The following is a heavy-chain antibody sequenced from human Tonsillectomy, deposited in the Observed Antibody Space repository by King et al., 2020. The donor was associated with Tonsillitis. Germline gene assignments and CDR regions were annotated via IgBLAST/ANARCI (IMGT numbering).Heavy chain of an antibody. CDR1: GFTVSSNY. CDR2: IYSGGST. CDR3: ARVLRGNYYDSSGYPAY. Sequence: VQLVESGGGLIQPGGSLRLSCAASGFTVSSNYMSWVRQAPGKGLEWVSVIYSGGSTYYADSVKGRFTISRDNSKNTRYLQMNSLRAEDTAVYYCARVLRGNYYDSSGYPAYWGQGTLVTVSS. J-gene: IGHJ4*02. D-gene: IGHD3-22*01. V-gene: IGHV3-53*01.